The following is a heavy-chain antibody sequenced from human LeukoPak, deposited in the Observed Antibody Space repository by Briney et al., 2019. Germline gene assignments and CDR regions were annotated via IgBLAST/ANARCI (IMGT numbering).Heavy chain of an antibody. V-gene: IGHV3-23*01. CDR2: ISGSGGST. Sequence: GGSLRLSCAASGFTFSSYAMSWVRQAPGKGLEWVSVISGSGGSTYYADSVRGRFTISRDNPKNTLYLQMNSLRAEDTAVYYCARDISLRYWGQGTLVTVSS. CDR1: GFTFSSYA. CDR3: ARDISLRY. D-gene: IGHD4-17*01. J-gene: IGHJ4*02.